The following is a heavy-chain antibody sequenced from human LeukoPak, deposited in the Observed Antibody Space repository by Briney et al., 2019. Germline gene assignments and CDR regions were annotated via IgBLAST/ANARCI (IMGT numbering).Heavy chain of an antibody. Sequence: GGSLRLSCAASGFTFNAYTMNWVRQAPGKGLEWVSSISSSSLYIYYADSVKGRFTVSRDNAKNSLYLQMNSLRAEDTAVYYCAREYNGNYYRPFDYRGQGTLVTVSS. CDR2: ISSSSLYI. CDR3: AREYNGNYYRPFDY. CDR1: GFTFNAYT. D-gene: IGHD1-26*01. V-gene: IGHV3-21*01. J-gene: IGHJ4*02.